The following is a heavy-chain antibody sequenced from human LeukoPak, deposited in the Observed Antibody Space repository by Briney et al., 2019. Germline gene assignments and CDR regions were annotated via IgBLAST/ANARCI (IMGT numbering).Heavy chain of an antibody. J-gene: IGHJ2*01. V-gene: IGHV1-46*01. D-gene: IGHD6-13*01. Sequence: ASVKVSCKASGYTFTSHYMHWVRQAPGQGLEWMGIINPSGSSTSYAQKFQGRVTMTRDTSTSTVYMELSSLRSEDTAVYYCARDPSIAAAGTNWYFDLWGRGTLVTVSS. CDR3: ARDPSIAAAGTNWYFDL. CDR2: INPSGSST. CDR1: GYTFTSHY.